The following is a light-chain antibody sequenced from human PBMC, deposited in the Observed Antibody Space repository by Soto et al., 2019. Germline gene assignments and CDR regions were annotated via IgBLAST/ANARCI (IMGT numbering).Light chain of an antibody. V-gene: IGKV3-20*01. CDR2: GAS. CDR3: QQYGSSPFT. CDR1: QSASSSY. J-gene: IGKJ3*01. Sequence: EIVLTQSPGTLSLSPGERATLSCRSSQSASSSYLAWYQQKPGQAPRLLIYGASSRATCIPDRFSGSGSGTDFTLTISRLEPEDFAVYYCQQYGSSPFTFGPGTKVDIK.